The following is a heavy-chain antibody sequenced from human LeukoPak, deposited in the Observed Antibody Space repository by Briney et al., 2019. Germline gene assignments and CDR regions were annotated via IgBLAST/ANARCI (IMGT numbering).Heavy chain of an antibody. V-gene: IGHV3-48*04. J-gene: IGHJ3*02. Sequence: PGGSLRLSCAASGFTFSSYSMNWVRQAPGKGLEWVSYISSSSSTIYYADSVKGRFTISRDNAKNSLYLQMNSLRAEDTAVYYCARALPITFDAFDIWGQGTMVTVSS. D-gene: IGHD3-10*01. CDR3: ARALPITFDAFDI. CDR1: GFTFSSYS. CDR2: ISSSSSTI.